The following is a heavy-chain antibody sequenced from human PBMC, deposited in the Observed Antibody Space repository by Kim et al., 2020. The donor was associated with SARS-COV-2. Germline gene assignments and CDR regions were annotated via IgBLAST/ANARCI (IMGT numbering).Heavy chain of an antibody. CDR2: ISYDGSNK. CDR1: GFTFSSYG. D-gene: IGHD5-12*01. J-gene: IGHJ4*02. Sequence: GGSLRLSCAASGFTFSSYGMHWVRQAPGKGLEWVAVISYDGSNKYYADSVKGRFTISRDNSKNTLYLQMNSLRAEDTAVYYCANLRDGYNSRSNGGFDYWGQGTLVTVSS. V-gene: IGHV3-30*18. CDR3: ANLRDGYNSRSNGGFDY.